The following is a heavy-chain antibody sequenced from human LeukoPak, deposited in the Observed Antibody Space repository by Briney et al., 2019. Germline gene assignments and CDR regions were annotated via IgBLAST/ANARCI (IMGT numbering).Heavy chain of an antibody. V-gene: IGHV1-69*13. CDR2: IIPIFGTA. Sequence: ASVKVSCKASGYTFTSYYMHWVRQAPGQGLEWMGGIIPIFGTANYAQKFQGRVTITADESTSTAYMELSSLRSEDTAVYYCARVSRDEEGYFDYWGQGTLVTVSS. J-gene: IGHJ4*02. CDR3: ARVSRDEEGYFDY. CDR1: GYTFTSYY. D-gene: IGHD2-21*02.